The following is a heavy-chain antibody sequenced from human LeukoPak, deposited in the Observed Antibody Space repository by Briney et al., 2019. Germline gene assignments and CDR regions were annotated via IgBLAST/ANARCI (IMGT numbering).Heavy chain of an antibody. CDR2: INPNSGGT. CDR3: ARILRDSSGWYYFDY. J-gene: IGHJ4*02. Sequence: ASVKVSCKASGYTFTGYYMHWVRQAPGQGLEWMGWINPNSGGTNYAQKFQGRVTMTRDTSISTAYMELSRLRSDDTAVYYCARILRDSSGWYYFDYWGQGTLVTVSS. CDR1: GYTFTGYY. V-gene: IGHV1-2*02. D-gene: IGHD6-19*01.